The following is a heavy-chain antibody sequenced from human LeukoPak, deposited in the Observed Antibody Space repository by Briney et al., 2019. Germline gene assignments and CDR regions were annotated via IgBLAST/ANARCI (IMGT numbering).Heavy chain of an antibody. CDR1: GFTFSSYS. D-gene: IGHD3-10*01. V-gene: IGHV3-21*01. CDR3: AAPSGSGSPHWYYYYGMDV. Sequence: PGGSLRLSCAASGFTFSSYSMNWVRQAPGKGLEWVSSISSSSSYIYYADSVKGRFTISRDNAKNSLYLQMNSLRAEDTAVYYCAAPSGSGSPHWYYYYGMDVWGKGTTVTVSS. J-gene: IGHJ6*04. CDR2: ISSSSSYI.